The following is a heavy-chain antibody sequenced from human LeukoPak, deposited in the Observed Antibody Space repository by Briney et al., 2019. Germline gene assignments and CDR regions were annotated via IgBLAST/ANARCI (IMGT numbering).Heavy chain of an antibody. CDR1: GYTFTSYG. CDR3: ARDLGKYCSSTSCYYYGMDV. Sequence: ASVKVSCKASGYTFTSYGISWVRQAPGQGLEWMGWISAYNGNTNYAQKLQGRVTMTTDTSTSTAYMELRSLRSEDTAVYYCARDLGKYCSSTSCYYYGMDVWGQGTTVTVSS. J-gene: IGHJ6*02. V-gene: IGHV1-18*01. D-gene: IGHD2-2*01. CDR2: ISAYNGNT.